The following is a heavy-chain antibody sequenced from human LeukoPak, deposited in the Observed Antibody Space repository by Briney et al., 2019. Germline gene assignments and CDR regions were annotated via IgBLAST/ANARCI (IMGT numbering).Heavy chain of an antibody. V-gene: IGHV3-23*01. CDR3: AKSRDHGTGYYYDY. J-gene: IGHJ4*02. D-gene: IGHD3-9*01. CDR2: ISGSGGST. CDR1: GFTFSSYA. Sequence: GGSLRLSCAASGFTFSSYAMSWVRQAPGKGLEWVSAISGSGGSTYYADSVKGRFTISRDNAKKSLSLQMNSLGTEDTASYYCAKSRDHGTGYYYDYWGQGVLVTVAS.